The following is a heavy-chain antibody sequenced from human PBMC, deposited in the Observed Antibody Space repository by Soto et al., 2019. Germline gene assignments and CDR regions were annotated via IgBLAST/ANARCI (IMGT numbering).Heavy chain of an antibody. CDR2: ISSSSSTI. J-gene: IGHJ4*02. D-gene: IGHD3-10*01. CDR1: GFTFSSYS. CDR3: ARDYYYGSGSYNPLLDY. V-gene: IGHV3-48*01. Sequence: EVQLVESGGGLVQPGGSLRLSCAASGFTFSSYSMNWVRQAPGKGLEWVSYISSSSSTIYYADSVKGRFTISRDNAKNSLYLQMNRLRAEDTAVYYCARDYYYGSGSYNPLLDYWGQGTLVTVSS.